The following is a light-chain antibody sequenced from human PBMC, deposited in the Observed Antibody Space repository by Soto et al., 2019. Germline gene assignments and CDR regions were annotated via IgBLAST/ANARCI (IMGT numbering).Light chain of an antibody. J-gene: IGKJ1*01. CDR1: QSVSSN. Sequence: EIVMTQSPATLSVSPGETATLSCRASQSVSSNLAWYQQKPGQAPRLLIYGTSTRATDIPARFSGSGSGTEFTLTISSLQSEEFAVYYCQQYNNCWTFGQGTKVEIK. V-gene: IGKV3-15*01. CDR2: GTS. CDR3: QQYNNCWT.